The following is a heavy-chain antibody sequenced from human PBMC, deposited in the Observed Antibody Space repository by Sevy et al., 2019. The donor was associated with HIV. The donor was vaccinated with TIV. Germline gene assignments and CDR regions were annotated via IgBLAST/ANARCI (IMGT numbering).Heavy chain of an antibody. D-gene: IGHD4-17*01. J-gene: IGHJ4*02. CDR2: ISYDGSNK. CDR3: AKELRTPYYFDY. Sequence: GGSLRLSCAASGFTFSSYGMHWVRQAPGKGLEWVAVISYDGSNKYHADSVKGRFTISRDNSKNTLYLQMNSLRAEDTAVYYCAKELRTPYYFDYWGQGTLVTVSS. V-gene: IGHV3-30*18. CDR1: GFTFSSYG.